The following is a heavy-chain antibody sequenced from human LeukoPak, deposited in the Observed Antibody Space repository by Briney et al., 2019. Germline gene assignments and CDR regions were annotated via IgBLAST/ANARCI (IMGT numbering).Heavy chain of an antibody. CDR1: GYTFTSYG. D-gene: IGHD6-13*01. V-gene: IGHV1-18*01. J-gene: IGHJ4*02. CDR2: ISAYNGNT. CDR3: ARGSGSSWYFYFDY. Sequence: ASVKVPCKASGYTFTSYGISWVRQAPGQGLEWMGWISAYNGNTNYAQKLQGRVTMTTDTSTSTVYMELNSLGSEDTAVYYCARGSGSSWYFYFDYWGQGTLVTVSS.